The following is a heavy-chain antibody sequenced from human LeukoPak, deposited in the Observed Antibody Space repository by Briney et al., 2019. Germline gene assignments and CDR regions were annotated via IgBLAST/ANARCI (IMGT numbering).Heavy chain of an antibody. CDR3: ASFYCSGGSCYPD. CDR1: GFTFSSYA. Sequence: PGGSLRLSCAASGFTFSSYAMHWVRQAPGKGQEWVAVISYDGSNKYYADSVKGRFTISRDNSKNTLYLQMNSLRAEDTAVYYCASFYCSGGSCYPDWGQGTLVTVSS. D-gene: IGHD2-15*01. J-gene: IGHJ4*02. CDR2: ISYDGSNK. V-gene: IGHV3-30-3*01.